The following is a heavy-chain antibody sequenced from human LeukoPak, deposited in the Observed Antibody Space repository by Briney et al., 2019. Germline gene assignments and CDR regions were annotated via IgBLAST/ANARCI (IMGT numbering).Heavy chain of an antibody. Sequence: PSETLSLTCAVYGGSFSGYYWSWIRQPPGKGLEWIGEINHSGSTNYNPSLKSRVTISVDASKNQFSLKLSSVTAADTAVYYCARSSGDYWGQGTLVTVSS. CDR2: INHSGST. V-gene: IGHV4-34*01. CDR3: ARSSGDY. J-gene: IGHJ4*02. CDR1: GGSFSGYY.